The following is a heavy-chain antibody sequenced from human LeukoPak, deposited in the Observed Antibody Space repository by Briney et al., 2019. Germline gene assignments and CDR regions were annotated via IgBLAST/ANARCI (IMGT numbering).Heavy chain of an antibody. CDR2: INHSGST. CDR1: GGSFSGYY. J-gene: IGHJ6*02. CDR3: ASPYCSGGSCYSGDYYGMDV. Sequence: SETLSLTCAVYGGSFSGYYWSWIRQPPGKGLEWIGEINHSGSTNYNPSLKSRVTISVDTSKNQFSLKLSSVTAADTAVYYCASPYCSGGSCYSGDYYGMDVWGQGTTVTVSS. D-gene: IGHD2-15*01. V-gene: IGHV4-34*01.